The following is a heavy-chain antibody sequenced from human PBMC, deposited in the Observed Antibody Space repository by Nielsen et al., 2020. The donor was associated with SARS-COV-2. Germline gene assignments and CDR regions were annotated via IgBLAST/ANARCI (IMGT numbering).Heavy chain of an antibody. CDR1: GGSISSGGYY. V-gene: IGHV4-61*02. J-gene: IGHJ6*02. CDR3: AREKGYYDSLFYYGMDV. CDR2: VFATGNT. Sequence: SETLSLTCTVSGGSISSGGYYWTWIRQPAGKGLEWIGRVFATGNTNYNPSLKSRITISVDTAKNQFSLKLKFVTAADTAVYYCAREKGYYDSLFYYGMDVWGQGTTVTVSS. D-gene: IGHD3-22*01.